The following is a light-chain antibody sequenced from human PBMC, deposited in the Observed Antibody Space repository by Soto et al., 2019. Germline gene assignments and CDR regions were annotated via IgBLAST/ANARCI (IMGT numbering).Light chain of an antibody. J-gene: IGKJ1*01. CDR3: HHYYSYPPWT. Sequence: AIRMTQSPSSFSASTGDRVTITCRASQGISSYLAWYQQKPGKAPKLLIYAASTLQSGVPSRFSGSGSGTDFPLTFTCLQSEDFEPYYCHHYYSYPPWTFGQGTKVKSN. CDR1: QGISSY. CDR2: AAS. V-gene: IGKV1-8*01.